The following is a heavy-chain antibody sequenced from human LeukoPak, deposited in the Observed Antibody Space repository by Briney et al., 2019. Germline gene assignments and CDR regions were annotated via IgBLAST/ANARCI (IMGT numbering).Heavy chain of an antibody. D-gene: IGHD3-22*01. CDR1: GGSFSDYF. Sequence: NPSETLSLTCAVYGGSFSDYFWSWIRQPTGKGLEWIGEINHSGSTNYNPSLKSRVTISVDTSKNQFSLKLSSVTAADTAVYYCARDAYYDSSGYERPFDIWGQGTMVAVSS. CDR2: INHSGST. J-gene: IGHJ3*02. CDR3: ARDAYYDSSGYERPFDI. V-gene: IGHV4-34*01.